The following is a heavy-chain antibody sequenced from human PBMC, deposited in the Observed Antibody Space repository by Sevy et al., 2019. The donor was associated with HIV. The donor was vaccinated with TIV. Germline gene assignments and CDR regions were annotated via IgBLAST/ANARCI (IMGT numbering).Heavy chain of an antibody. CDR1: GGPISSYY. CDR2: IHYSGST. Sequence: SETLSLTCTVSGGPISSYYWNWIRQPPGKKLEWIGYIHYSGSTKYNPSLNSRVTMSVDTSKNQVSLKVTSVTGADTAVYYCARAPPVRSGDDSFNWFDPWGQGTLVTVSS. D-gene: IGHD5-12*01. V-gene: IGHV4-59*01. CDR3: ARAPPVRSGDDSFNWFDP. J-gene: IGHJ5*02.